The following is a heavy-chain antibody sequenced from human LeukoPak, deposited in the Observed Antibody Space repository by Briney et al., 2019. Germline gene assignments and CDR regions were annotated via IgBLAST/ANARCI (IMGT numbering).Heavy chain of an antibody. J-gene: IGHJ4*02. CDR1: GFTFSDYY. D-gene: IGHD6-19*01. Sequence: NPGGSLRLSYAASGFTFSDYYMSWIRQAPGKGLEWVSYISSSGSTIYYADSVKGRFTISRDNAKNSLYLQMNSLRAEDTAVYYCARDGVYSSGWDFDYWGQGTLVTVSS. V-gene: IGHV3-11*01. CDR2: ISSSGSTI. CDR3: ARDGVYSSGWDFDY.